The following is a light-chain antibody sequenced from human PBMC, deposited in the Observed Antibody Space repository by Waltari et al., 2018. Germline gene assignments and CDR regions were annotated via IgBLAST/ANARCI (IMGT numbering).Light chain of an antibody. J-gene: IGKJ1*01. CDR1: QSVRTN. V-gene: IGKV3-15*01. CDR2: GAS. CDR3: QQYNNWPPVT. Sequence: EIVMTQSPATLSVSPGERATLPCRASQSVRTNLAWFQQKPGQAPRLLIYGASTRATGIPARFSGSGSGTEFTLTISSLQSEDFAVYYCQQYNNWPPVTFGQGTKVEI.